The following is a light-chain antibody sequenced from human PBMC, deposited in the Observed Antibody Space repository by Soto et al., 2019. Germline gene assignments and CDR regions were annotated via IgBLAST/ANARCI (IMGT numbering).Light chain of an antibody. Sequence: ETVLTQSPVTLSVSPGDSAILYCRATESVLKNLAWYQQKPGQPPRLLIYGASIRATGIPDRFSGDGSGTDFTLTINSLKSADFGVDYWHQYYGWHPRYTFGQGTQLEIK. CDR3: HQYYGWHPRYT. V-gene: IGKV3-15*01. J-gene: IGKJ2*01. CDR1: ESVLKN. CDR2: GAS.